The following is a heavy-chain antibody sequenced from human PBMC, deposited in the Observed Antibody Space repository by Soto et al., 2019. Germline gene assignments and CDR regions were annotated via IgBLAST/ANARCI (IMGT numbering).Heavy chain of an antibody. CDR2: IYYGGSA. CDR1: GGSISTYY. CDR3: TSGGHCIDGVCSAFDY. D-gene: IGHD2-8*01. V-gene: IGHV4-59*08. Sequence: QVQLQESGPGLVKPSETLSLTCTVSGGSISTYYWSWIRQPPGKGLEWIGYIYYGGSANYNPSLKSRVTISLDRSTKQFSLRLKSVTAADTDVYYCTSGGHCIDGVCSAFDYWGQGTLVTVSS. J-gene: IGHJ4*02.